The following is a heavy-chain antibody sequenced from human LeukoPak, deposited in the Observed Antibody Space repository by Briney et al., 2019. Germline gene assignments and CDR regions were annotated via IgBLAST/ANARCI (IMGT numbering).Heavy chain of an antibody. CDR1: GGTFSSYA. J-gene: IGHJ4*02. CDR3: ARVFYDSSGYAFDY. V-gene: IGHV1-69*01. CDR2: IIPIFGTA. D-gene: IGHD3-22*01. Sequence: SVKVSCKASGGTFSSYAISWVQQAPGQGLEWMGGIIPIFGTANYAQKFQGRVTITADESTSTAYMELSSLRSEDTAVYYCARVFYDSSGYAFDYWGQGTLVTVSS.